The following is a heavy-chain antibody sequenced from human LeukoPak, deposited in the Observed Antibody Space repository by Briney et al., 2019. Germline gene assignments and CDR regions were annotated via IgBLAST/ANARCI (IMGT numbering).Heavy chain of an antibody. J-gene: IGHJ4*02. CDR2: ISYDGSNK. CDR3: AKAGTRIQLWGEVFDY. D-gene: IGHD5-18*01. CDR1: GFTFSSYA. Sequence: PGRSLRLSCAASGFTFSSYAMHWVRQAPGKGLEWVAVISYDGSNKYYADSVKGRFTISRDNSKNTLYLQMNSLRAEDTAVYYCAKAGTRIQLWGEVFDYWGQGTLVTVSS. V-gene: IGHV3-30-3*01.